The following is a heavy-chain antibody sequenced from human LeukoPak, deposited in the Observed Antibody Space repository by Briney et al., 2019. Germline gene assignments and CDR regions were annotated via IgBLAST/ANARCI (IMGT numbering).Heavy chain of an antibody. V-gene: IGHV3-33*01. Sequence: GGSLRLSCAASGFTFSSYGMHWVRQGPGKGLEWVTFIWYDGTDKNYADSVKGRFTISRDNSKNTLYLQMNSLRAEDTAVYYCARSGSTYYYGMDVWGQGTTVTVSS. CDR3: ARSGSTYYYGMDV. J-gene: IGHJ6*02. CDR1: GFTFSSYG. D-gene: IGHD3-10*01. CDR2: IWYDGTDK.